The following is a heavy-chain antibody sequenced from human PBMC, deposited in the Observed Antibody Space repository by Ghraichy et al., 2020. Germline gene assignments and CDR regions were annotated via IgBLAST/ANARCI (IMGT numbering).Heavy chain of an antibody. D-gene: IGHD2-15*01. CDR1: GFTFSSYS. CDR3: ARGVGYGSGGSCYADYYYDDYMDV. Sequence: GGSLRLSCAASGFTFSSYSMNWVRQAPGKGLEWVSSISSSSSYIYYADSVKGRFTISRDNAKNSLYLQMNSLRAEDTAVYYCARGVGYGSGGSCYADYYYDDYMDVWGNGNPVTGSS. V-gene: IGHV3-21*01. CDR2: ISSSSSYI. J-gene: IGHJ6*03.